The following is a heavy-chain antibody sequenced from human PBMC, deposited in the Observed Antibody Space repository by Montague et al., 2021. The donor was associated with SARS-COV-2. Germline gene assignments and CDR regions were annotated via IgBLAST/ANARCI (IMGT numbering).Heavy chain of an antibody. V-gene: IGHV4-59*01. CDR2: IYYTGNT. CDR1: GGSISPYY. Sequence: SETLSLTCTVSGGSISPYYWTWIRQPPGKGLEWIGYIYYTGNTKYKPSLKSRVTISVDTSKNQFSLNLKSVTAADTAVYYCARDRSRYSDSGSSNWLDSWGQGTLVTVSS. CDR3: ARDRSRYSDSGSSNWLDS. J-gene: IGHJ5*01. D-gene: IGHD3-10*01.